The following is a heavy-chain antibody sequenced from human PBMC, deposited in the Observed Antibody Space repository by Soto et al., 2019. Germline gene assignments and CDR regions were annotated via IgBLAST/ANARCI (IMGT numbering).Heavy chain of an antibody. D-gene: IGHD2-2*01. V-gene: IGHV5-10-1*01. CDR2: IDPGDTYA. Sequence: GETLKISCTGFGYTFTTFWISWVRQMPGKGLEWMGRIDPGDTYATYSPAFQGHVTISADKATSTAYLQWSSLKASDTAMYFCARIYCTTTTCDSWFDPWGQGTLVTVSS. J-gene: IGHJ5*02. CDR1: GYTFTTFW. CDR3: ARIYCTTTTCDSWFDP.